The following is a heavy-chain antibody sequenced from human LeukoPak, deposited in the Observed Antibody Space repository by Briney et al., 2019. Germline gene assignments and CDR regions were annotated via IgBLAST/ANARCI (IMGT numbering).Heavy chain of an antibody. CDR2: ISSSSNTI. CDR1: GFTFRSYT. Sequence: GGSLRLSCVASGFTFRSYTMNWVRQAPGKGLEWVSYISSSSNTIYYADSVKGRFTISRDNAKNSLYLQMSSLRVEDTAVYYCAGGYSSNWHYFEYWGQGTLVTVSS. V-gene: IGHV3-48*01. J-gene: IGHJ4*02. D-gene: IGHD6-13*01. CDR3: AGGYSSNWHYFEY.